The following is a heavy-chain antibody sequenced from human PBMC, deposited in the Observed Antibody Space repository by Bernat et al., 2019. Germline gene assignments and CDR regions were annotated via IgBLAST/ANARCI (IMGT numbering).Heavy chain of an antibody. CDR3: AKARYNSSWYGVDV. CDR2: VSGSGGST. Sequence: EVQLVESGGGLIQPGGSLRLSCAASGFTFSTYAMSWVRQAPGKGLEWVSTVSGSGGSTYYADSVKGRFTISRDNSKNTLYLQMNSLRAEDTAVYYCAKARYNSSWYGVDVWGQGTTVTVSS. J-gene: IGHJ6*02. D-gene: IGHD6-13*01. CDR1: GFTFSTYA. V-gene: IGHV3-23*04.